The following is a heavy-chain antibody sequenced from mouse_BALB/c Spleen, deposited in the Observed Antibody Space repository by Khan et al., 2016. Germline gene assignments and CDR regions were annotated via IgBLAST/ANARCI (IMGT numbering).Heavy chain of an antibody. D-gene: IGHD2-14*01. CDR2: INPGSGGT. Sequence: QVQLKQSGAELVRPGTSVKVSCKASGYAFTNYLIEWVKQRPGQGLEWIGVINPGSGGTNYNEKFKGKATLTADKSSSTAYMKLGSLTSDDSAVYFCARGYDWYFDVWGAGTTVTVSS. J-gene: IGHJ1*01. CDR1: GYAFTNYL. V-gene: IGHV1-54*01. CDR3: ARGYDWYFDV.